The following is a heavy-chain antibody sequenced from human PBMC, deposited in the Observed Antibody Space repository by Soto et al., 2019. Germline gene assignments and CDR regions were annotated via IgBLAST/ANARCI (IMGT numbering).Heavy chain of an antibody. Sequence: GGSLRLSCTASGFTFSNYGMHWVRQAPGKGLKWVAVISYDGSNKYYADSVKGRFTISRDNSKNTLYLQMNSLRAEDTAVYFCGRVVEGATRHTDFDSWGQGTLVTVSS. J-gene: IGHJ5*01. D-gene: IGHD2-21*01. CDR3: GRVVEGATRHTDFDS. CDR1: GFTFSNYG. CDR2: ISYDGSNK. V-gene: IGHV3-30-3*01.